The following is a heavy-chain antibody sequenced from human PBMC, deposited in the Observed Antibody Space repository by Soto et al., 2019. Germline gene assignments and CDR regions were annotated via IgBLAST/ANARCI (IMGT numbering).Heavy chain of an antibody. V-gene: IGHV4-34*01. CDR1: GGSFSGYY. CDR3: ARMLRGYCSSTSCLIAGWPYYSYGMDV. CDR2: INHSGST. D-gene: IGHD2-2*01. Sequence: SETLSLTCAVYGGSFSGYYWRWIRQPPGKGLEWIGEINHSGSTNYNPSLKSRVTISVDTSKNQFSLKLSSVTAADTAVYYCARMLRGYCSSTSCLIAGWPYYSYGMDVWGQGTTVT. J-gene: IGHJ6*02.